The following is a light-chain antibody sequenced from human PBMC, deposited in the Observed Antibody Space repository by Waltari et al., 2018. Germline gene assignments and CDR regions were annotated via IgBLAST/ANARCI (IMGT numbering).Light chain of an antibody. CDR2: KAS. Sequence: DIQLTQSPSTLSASVGDRVTITCRASQDIGTWLAWYQQQPGKAPKLLVYKASPLQNGVPSRFNSSGSGTEFTLTIPSLQPEDYATFYCQQFDTYPWTFGQGTKVDIK. V-gene: IGKV1-5*03. CDR3: QQFDTYPWT. CDR1: QDIGTW. J-gene: IGKJ1*01.